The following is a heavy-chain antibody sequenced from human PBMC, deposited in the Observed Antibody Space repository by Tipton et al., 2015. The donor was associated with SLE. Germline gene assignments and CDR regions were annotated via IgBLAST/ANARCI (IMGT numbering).Heavy chain of an antibody. CDR2: ISWNGVSI. CDR1: GFTFDDYA. J-gene: IGHJ3*02. D-gene: IGHD2-2*02. Sequence: SLRLSCAASGFTFDDYAMHWVRQAPGKGLEWVSGISWNGVSIGYADSVKGRFTISRDNATNSLYLQMNSLRAEDTALYYCASIPNLELDAFYIWGQGAMVPVSS. V-gene: IGHV3-9*01. CDR3: ASIPNLELDAFYI.